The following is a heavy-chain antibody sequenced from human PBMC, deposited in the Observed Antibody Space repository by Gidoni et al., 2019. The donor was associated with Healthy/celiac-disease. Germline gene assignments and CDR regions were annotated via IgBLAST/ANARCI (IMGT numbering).Heavy chain of an antibody. V-gene: IGHV3-7*03. CDR3: ASRYSSGWYLDAFDI. CDR1: GFTFSSYW. Sequence: EVQLVESGGGLVQPGGSLRLSCEASGFTFSSYWMSWVRQAPGKGLEWLANIKQGGSEKSYVASVKGRFPISRDNAKNSLYLQMNSLRAEDTAVYYCASRYSSGWYLDAFDIWGQGTMVTVSS. D-gene: IGHD6-19*01. J-gene: IGHJ3*02. CDR2: IKQGGSEK.